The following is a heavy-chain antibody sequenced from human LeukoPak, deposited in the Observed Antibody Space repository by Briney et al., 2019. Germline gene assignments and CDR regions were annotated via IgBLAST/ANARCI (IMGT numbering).Heavy chain of an antibody. J-gene: IGHJ6*03. CDR2: IIPIFGTA. CDR3: ARGAGYSSVWYYSYYYYMDV. D-gene: IGHD6-19*01. Sequence: SVKVSCKASGGTFSSYAISWVRQAPGQGLEWMGGIIPIFGTANYAQKFQGRVTITTDESTSTAYMELSSLRSEDTAVYYCARGAGYSSVWYYSYYYYMDVWGKGTTVTVSS. V-gene: IGHV1-69*05. CDR1: GGTFSSYA.